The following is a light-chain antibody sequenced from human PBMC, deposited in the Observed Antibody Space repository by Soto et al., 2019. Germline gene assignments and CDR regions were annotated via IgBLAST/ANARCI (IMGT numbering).Light chain of an antibody. Sequence: QSALTQPPSVSAAPGQKVTISCCGSSSNIGGNSVSWYQQLPGTAPKLLIYDDDKRPSGIPDRFSGSKSGTSATLGITGFQTGDAADYYCGSWDRSLSAYVFATGTKVTVL. CDR3: GSWDRSLSAYV. V-gene: IGLV1-51*01. CDR2: DDD. CDR1: SSNIGGNS. J-gene: IGLJ1*01.